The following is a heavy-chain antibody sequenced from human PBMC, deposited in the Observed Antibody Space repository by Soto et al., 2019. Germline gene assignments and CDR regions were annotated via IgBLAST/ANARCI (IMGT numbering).Heavy chain of an antibody. CDR3: ARAPRSSWYAP. Sequence: QVQLVQSGAEVKKPGASVKVSCKASGYTFTSYGISWVRQAPGQGLEWMGWISAYNGNTNYAPKLQGRVTMTTDTSTSTADMELRSLRPDDTPVYDCARAPRSSWYAPWGQGTLVTVSS. CDR1: GYTFTSYG. D-gene: IGHD6-13*01. J-gene: IGHJ5*02. V-gene: IGHV1-18*01. CDR2: ISAYNGNT.